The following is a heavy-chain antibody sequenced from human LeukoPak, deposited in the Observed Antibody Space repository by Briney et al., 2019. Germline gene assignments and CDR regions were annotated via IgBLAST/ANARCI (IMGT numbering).Heavy chain of an antibody. Sequence: SETLSLTCVVYGGSFSGYYWSWIRQPPGKGLEWIGEINHSGSTNYNPSLKGRVTISVDTSKNQFSLKLPSVTAADTAVYYCARDARVQKWFGEVIMTTTYYFDDWGQGTLVTVSS. CDR1: GGSFSGYY. V-gene: IGHV4-34*01. J-gene: IGHJ4*02. CDR2: INHSGST. D-gene: IGHD3-10*01. CDR3: ARDARVQKWFGEVIMTTTYYFDD.